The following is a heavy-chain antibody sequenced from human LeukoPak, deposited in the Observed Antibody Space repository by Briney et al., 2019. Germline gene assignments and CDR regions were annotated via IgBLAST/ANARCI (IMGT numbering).Heavy chain of an antibody. CDR3: ARDTRISWFGELSYYYYGMDV. D-gene: IGHD3-10*01. CDR2: IKQDGSEK. Sequence: GRSLRLSCAASGFTFSSYAMHWVRQAPGKGLEWVANIKQDGSEKYYVDSVKGRFTISRDNAKNSLYLQMNSLRAEDTAVYYCARDTRISWFGELSYYYYGMDVWGQGTTVTVSS. CDR1: GFTFSSYA. J-gene: IGHJ6*02. V-gene: IGHV3-7*03.